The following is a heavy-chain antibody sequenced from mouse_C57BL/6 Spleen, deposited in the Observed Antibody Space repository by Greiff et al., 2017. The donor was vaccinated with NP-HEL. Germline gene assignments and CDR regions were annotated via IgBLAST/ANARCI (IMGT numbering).Heavy chain of an antibody. CDR3: ATSGSSYHFLAY. J-gene: IGHJ3*01. D-gene: IGHD1-1*01. Sequence: EVKLMESGGGLVQPGGSLSLSCAASGFTFTDYYMSWVRQPPGKALEWLGFIRNKANGYTTEYSASVKGRFTISRDNSQSILYLQMNALRAEDSATYYCATSGSSYHFLAYWGQGTLVTVSA. V-gene: IGHV7-3*01. CDR2: IRNKANGYTT. CDR1: GFTFTDYY.